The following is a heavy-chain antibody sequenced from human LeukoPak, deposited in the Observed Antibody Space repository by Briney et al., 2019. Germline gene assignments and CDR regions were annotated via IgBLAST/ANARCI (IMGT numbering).Heavy chain of an antibody. CDR1: GYTFTGYY. D-gene: IGHD3-10*01. CDR3: ARSHGSGSYYTS. V-gene: IGHV1-3*03. J-gene: IGHJ5*02. CDR2: INAGNGNT. Sequence: GASVKVSCKASGYTFTGYYMHWVRQAPGQRLEWMGWINAGNGNTKYSQEFQGRVTITRDTSASTAYMELSSLRSEDMAVYYCARSHGSGSYYTSWGQGTLVTVSS.